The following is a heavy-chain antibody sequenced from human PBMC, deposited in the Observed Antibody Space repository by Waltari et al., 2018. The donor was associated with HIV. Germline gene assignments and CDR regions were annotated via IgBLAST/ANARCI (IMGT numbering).Heavy chain of an antibody. CDR1: GYSFTDSW. Sequence: EVQLVQSGAEVKKHGESLKISCEASGYSFTDSWIAWVRQRPGKGLEVMGIIYPGDSETSYRPSVHGQVTISVDKSINTAYVQWRSLKASDTAMYYCARQYYYDRDGYLGDLGYWGQGTLVTVSS. CDR3: ARQYYYDRDGYLGDLGY. V-gene: IGHV5-51*01. J-gene: IGHJ4*02. D-gene: IGHD3-3*01. CDR2: IYPGDSET.